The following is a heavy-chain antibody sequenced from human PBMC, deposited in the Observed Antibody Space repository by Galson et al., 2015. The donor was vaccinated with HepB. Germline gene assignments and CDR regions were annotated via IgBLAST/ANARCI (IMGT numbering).Heavy chain of an antibody. CDR1: GFTFSSYA. Sequence: SLRLSCAASGFTFSSYAMHWVRQAPGKGLEWVAVISYDGSNKYYADSVKGRFTISRDNSKNTLYLQMNSLRAEDTAMYYCARDLGSSGCGWGQGTLVTVSS. D-gene: IGHD6-19*01. CDR2: ISYDGSNK. CDR3: ARDLGSSGCG. J-gene: IGHJ4*02. V-gene: IGHV3-30-3*01.